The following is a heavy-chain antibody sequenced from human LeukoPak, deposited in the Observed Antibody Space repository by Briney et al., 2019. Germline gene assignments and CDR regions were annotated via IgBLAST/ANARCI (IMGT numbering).Heavy chain of an antibody. J-gene: IGHJ4*02. D-gene: IGHD6-19*01. CDR2: VHYSGST. CDR3: AREDGSGWSVDLIDY. V-gene: IGHV4-39*02. Sequence: SETLSLTCTVSGGSISGRTYSWAWIRQPPRKGLEWIGSVHYSGSTFYNPSLKSRVTISVDTSKSQFSLKLRSVTAADTAVSYCAREDGSGWSVDLIDYWGQGTLVTVSS. CDR1: GGSISGRTYS.